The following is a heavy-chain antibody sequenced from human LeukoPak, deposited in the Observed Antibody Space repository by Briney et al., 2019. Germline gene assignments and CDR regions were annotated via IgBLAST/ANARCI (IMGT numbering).Heavy chain of an antibody. CDR2: IYSGGST. J-gene: IGHJ4*02. D-gene: IGHD6-19*01. V-gene: IGHV3-53*01. Sequence: GGSLRLSCAASGFTVSSNYMSWVRQAPGKGLEWVSIIYSGGSTYYADSVKGRFTISRDNSKNTLYLQMNSLRAEDTAVYYCAKAEAVAGTDFDYWGQGTLVTVSS. CDR3: AKAEAVAGTDFDY. CDR1: GFTVSSNY.